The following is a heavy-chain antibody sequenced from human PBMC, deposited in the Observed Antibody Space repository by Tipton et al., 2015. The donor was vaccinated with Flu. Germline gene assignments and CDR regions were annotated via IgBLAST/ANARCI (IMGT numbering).Heavy chain of an antibody. CDR2: VSRSGST. CDR3: ARRDYSNYVSDPKSWFDP. J-gene: IGHJ5*02. Sequence: LRLSCTVSGGSINSGDYYWGWIRQFPGKGLEWIGTVSRSGSTIYNPSLKSRVTISIDRSKNQFSLNLKSVTAADMAVYYCARRDYSNYVSDPKSWFDPWGQGTLVAVSS. CDR1: GGSINSGDYY. D-gene: IGHD4-11*01. V-gene: IGHV4-61*05.